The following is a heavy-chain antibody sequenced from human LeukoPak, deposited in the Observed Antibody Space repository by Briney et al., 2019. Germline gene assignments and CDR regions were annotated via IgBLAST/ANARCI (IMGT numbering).Heavy chain of an antibody. CDR1: GYTFTSYY. CDR3: ARGYDLSVNHYYYNMDV. V-gene: IGHV1-46*01. D-gene: IGHD5-18*01. Sequence: GESLKISCKASGYTFTSYYMHWVRQAPGQGLEWMGIINPSGGSTSYAQKFQGRVTMTRDTSTSTVYMELSSLRSEDTAVYNCARGYDLSVNHYYYNMDVWGKGTTVTVSS. J-gene: IGHJ6*03. CDR2: INPSGGST.